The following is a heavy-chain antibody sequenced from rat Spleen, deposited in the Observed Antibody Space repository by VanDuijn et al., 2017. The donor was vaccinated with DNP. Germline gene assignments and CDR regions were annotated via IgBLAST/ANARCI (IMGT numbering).Heavy chain of an antibody. CDR1: GFTFSDSY. CDR2: VSYDGTKT. J-gene: IGHJ2*01. Sequence: EVQLVESDGGLVQPGRSLKLSCAASGFTFSDSYMAWVRQAPTKGLEWVATVSYDGTKTFYRDSVKGRFTISRDNAKSTLYLQMDSLRSEDTATYYCARLSDYWGQGVMVTVSS. CDR3: ARLSDY. V-gene: IGHV5-29*01.